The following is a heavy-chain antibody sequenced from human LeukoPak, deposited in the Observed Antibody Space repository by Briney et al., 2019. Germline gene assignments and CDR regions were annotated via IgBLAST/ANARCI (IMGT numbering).Heavy chain of an antibody. V-gene: IGHV4-59*12. J-gene: IGHJ4*02. D-gene: IGHD1-14*01. CDR1: GGSISSYY. CDR3: VRGGGIARFDF. CDR2: IYHSGTT. Sequence: RPSETLSLTCTVSGGSISSYYWSWVRQPPGKGLEWIGEIYHSGTTNYNPSLKSRVTILVDKSKNQFSLELSSMTAADTAIYYCVRGGGIARFDFWGQGTLVTVSS.